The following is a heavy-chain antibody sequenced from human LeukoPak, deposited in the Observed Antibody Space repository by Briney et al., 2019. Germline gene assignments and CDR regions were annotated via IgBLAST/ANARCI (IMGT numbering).Heavy chain of an antibody. CDR1: GFAFSNYA. V-gene: IGHV3-23*01. CDR3: AIPTGVVVPGPDS. Sequence: GGSLRLSCAASGFAFSNYAMSWVRQAPGKGLEWLSAISGDGGSTYHADSVRGRFTISRDNSRNTLYLQMNSLRADDTAVYYCAIPTGVVVPGPDSWGQGILVTVSS. CDR2: ISGDGGST. D-gene: IGHD2-2*01. J-gene: IGHJ4*02.